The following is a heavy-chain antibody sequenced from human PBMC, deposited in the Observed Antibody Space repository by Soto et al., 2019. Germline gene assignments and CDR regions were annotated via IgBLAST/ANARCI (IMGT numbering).Heavy chain of an antibody. V-gene: IGHV1-3*01. CDR2: INAGNGNT. CDR3: ARAGYYDSSGYYYGSAFDI. CDR1: GYTLTSYA. J-gene: IGHJ3*02. Sequence: EASVKVSCKASGYTLTSYAMHWVRQAPGQRLEWMGWINAGNGNTKYSQKFQGRVTITRDTSASTAYMELSSLRSEDTAVYYCARAGYYDSSGYYYGSAFDIWGQGTMVTVSS. D-gene: IGHD3-22*01.